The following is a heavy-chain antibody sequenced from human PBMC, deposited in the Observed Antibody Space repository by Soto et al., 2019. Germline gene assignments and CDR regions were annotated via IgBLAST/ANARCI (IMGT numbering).Heavy chain of an antibody. D-gene: IGHD2-2*01. CDR1: GYTFTSYS. CDR2: INTDNGKT. CDR3: ARAGNCTSTTCFSGWLAP. V-gene: IGHV1-3*04. J-gene: IGHJ5*02. Sequence: XFVKVSCNASGYTFTSYSIHWVRQAPGQRLEWMGWINTDNGKTRDSQKFQDRVTLTRDTSANTAYMELSSLTSEDTAVYYCARAGNCTSTTCFSGWLAPWGQGTLVTVSS.